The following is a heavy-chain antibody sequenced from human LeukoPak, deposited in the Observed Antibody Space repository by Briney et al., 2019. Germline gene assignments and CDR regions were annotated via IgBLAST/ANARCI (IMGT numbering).Heavy chain of an antibody. J-gene: IGHJ4*02. D-gene: IGHD3-9*01. CDR3: AKSRHYDILTGYYIY. CDR2: ISYDGSNK. V-gene: IGHV3-30*18. Sequence: GGSLRLSCAASGFTFSSYGMHWVCQAPGKGLEWVAVISYDGSNKYYADSVKGRFTISRDNSKNTLYLQMNSLRAEDTAVYYCAKSRHYDILTGYYIYWGQGTLVTVSS. CDR1: GFTFSSYG.